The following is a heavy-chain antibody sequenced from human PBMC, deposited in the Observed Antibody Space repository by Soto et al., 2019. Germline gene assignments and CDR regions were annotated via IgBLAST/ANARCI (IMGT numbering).Heavy chain of an antibody. Sequence: SETLSLTCTVSGGYISSSSYYWGWIRQPPGKGLEWIGSIYYSGSTYYNPSLKSRVTISVDTSKNQFSLKLSSVTAADTAVYYCARGFVLENYYYYGMDVWGQGTTVTVSS. CDR3: ARGFVLENYYYYGMDV. CDR2: IYYSGST. J-gene: IGHJ6*02. D-gene: IGHD2-8*01. V-gene: IGHV4-39*01. CDR1: GGYISSSSYY.